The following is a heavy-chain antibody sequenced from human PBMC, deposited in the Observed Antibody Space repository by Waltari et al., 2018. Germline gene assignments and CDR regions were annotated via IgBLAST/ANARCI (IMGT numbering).Heavy chain of an antibody. J-gene: IGHJ4*02. Sequence: QVQLVESGGGVVQPGRSLRLSCAASEFTFSSYGMHWVRQAPGKGLEWVAVIWYDGSNKYYADSLKGRFTISRDNSKNTLYLQMNSLRAEDTAVYYCARDWGQQPALPFDYWGQGTLVTVSS. CDR3: ARDWGQQPALPFDY. V-gene: IGHV3-33*01. CDR2: IWYDGSNK. D-gene: IGHD6-13*01. CDR1: EFTFSSYG.